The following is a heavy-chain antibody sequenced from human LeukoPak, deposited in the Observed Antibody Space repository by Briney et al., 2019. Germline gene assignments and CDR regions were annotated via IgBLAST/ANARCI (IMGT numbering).Heavy chain of an antibody. Sequence: PGGSLRLSCAASGFTFSSYAMHWVRQVPGKGLEWVAVISDDGINKYYVDSVKGRFTISRDNSKNTLYLQMNSLRAEDTAVYYCAKGVRYFDWYDYWGQGTLVTVSS. V-gene: IGHV3-30*04. CDR2: ISDDGINK. D-gene: IGHD3-9*01. CDR1: GFTFSSYA. J-gene: IGHJ4*02. CDR3: AKGVRYFDWYDY.